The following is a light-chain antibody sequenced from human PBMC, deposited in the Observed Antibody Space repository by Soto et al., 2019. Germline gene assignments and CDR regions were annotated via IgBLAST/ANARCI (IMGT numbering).Light chain of an antibody. CDR3: SSYGAGTTFYV. CDR1: SNDVGKYNH. J-gene: IGLJ1*01. V-gene: IGLV2-23*02. CDR2: DVS. Sequence: QSALTQPASVSGSPGQSLTISCTGTSNDVGKYNHVSWYQHHAGKAPKLILYDVSQWPSGASRRFSGSKSGNTASLTIYRHHPEDKADYYCSSYGAGTTFYVFGTGTKLTVL.